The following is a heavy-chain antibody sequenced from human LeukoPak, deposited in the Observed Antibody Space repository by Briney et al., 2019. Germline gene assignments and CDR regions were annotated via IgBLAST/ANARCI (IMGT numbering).Heavy chain of an antibody. CDR3: ARQGCSGGSCYSYNWFDP. V-gene: IGHV5-51*01. Sequence: GESLKISCKGSGYSFTSYWIGWVRQMPGKGLEWMGFIYPGDSDTRYSPSFQGQVTISADKSISTAYLQWSSLKASDTAMYYCARQGCSGGSCYSYNWFDPWGQGTLVTVSS. CDR1: GYSFTSYW. CDR2: IYPGDSDT. D-gene: IGHD2-15*01. J-gene: IGHJ5*02.